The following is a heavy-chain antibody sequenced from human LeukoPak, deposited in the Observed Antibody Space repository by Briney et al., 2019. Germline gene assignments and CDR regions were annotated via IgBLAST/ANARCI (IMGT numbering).Heavy chain of an antibody. J-gene: IGHJ4*02. D-gene: IGHD3-10*01. CDR3: AKRGVVIRVILVGFHKQAYYFDS. CDR2: ISDSGGST. V-gene: IGHV3-23*01. Sequence: GGSLRLSSAVSGITLSNYGMSWVRQAPGQGREWVAGISDSGGSTNYTDSVKGRFTISRDNAKNTLYLQMNSLRAEDTAVYFCAKRGVVIRVILVGFHKQAYYFDSWGQGALVTVSS. CDR1: GITLSNYG.